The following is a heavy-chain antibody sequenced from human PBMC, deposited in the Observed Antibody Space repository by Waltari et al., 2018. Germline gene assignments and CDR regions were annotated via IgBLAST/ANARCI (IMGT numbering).Heavy chain of an antibody. CDR3: ARDYGGNSGAWFDP. CDR2: INAGNGNT. D-gene: IGHD2-21*02. V-gene: IGHV1-3*01. J-gene: IGHJ5*02. Sequence: QVQLVQSGAEVKKPGAAVKVSCKASGYTFTSYAMHWGCRAPGQRLEWLGWINAGNGNTTYSQKFPGRVPITRDTSASTAYMELSSLRSEDTAVYYCARDYGGNSGAWFDPWGQGTLVTVSS. CDR1: GYTFTSYA.